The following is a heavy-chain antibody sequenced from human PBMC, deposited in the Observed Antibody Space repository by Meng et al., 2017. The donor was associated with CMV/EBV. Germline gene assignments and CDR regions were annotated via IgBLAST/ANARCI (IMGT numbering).Heavy chain of an antibody. D-gene: IGHD6-6*01. V-gene: IGHV3-21*01. CDR3: ARDLGDYSSSSLGLDY. CDR2: ISSSSSYI. J-gene: IGHJ4*02. CDR1: GFTFSSYS. Sequence: GESLKISCAASGFTFSSYSMNWVRQAPGKGLEWVSSISSSSSYIYYADSVKGRFTISRDNAKNSLYLQMNSLRAEDTAVYYCARDLGDYSSSSLGLDYWGQGTLVTVSS.